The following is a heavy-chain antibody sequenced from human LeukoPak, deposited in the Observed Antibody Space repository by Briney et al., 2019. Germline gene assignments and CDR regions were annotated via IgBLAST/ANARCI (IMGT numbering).Heavy chain of an antibody. Sequence: ASVKVSCKASGYTSTGYYMHWVRQAPGQGLEWMGWINPNSGGTNYAQKFQGRVTMTRDTSISTAYMELSRLRSDDTAVYYCARGSDYGGNNDAFDIWGQGTMVTVSS. D-gene: IGHD4-23*01. J-gene: IGHJ3*02. CDR2: INPNSGGT. CDR1: GYTSTGYY. V-gene: IGHV1-2*02. CDR3: ARGSDYGGNNDAFDI.